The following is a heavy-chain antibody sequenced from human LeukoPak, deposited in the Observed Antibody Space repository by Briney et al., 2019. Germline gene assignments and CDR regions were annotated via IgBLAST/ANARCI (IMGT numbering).Heavy chain of an antibody. J-gene: IGHJ4*02. V-gene: IGHV3-11*01. CDR3: ARDRGAVTGQYFDY. Sequence: GGSLRLSCAASGFSFSGYYMSWIRQALGKGLEWVSYISSSGTSTNYADSVKGRFTISRDNAKNSLYLQMNSLRVEDTVVYYCARDRGAVTGQYFDYWGQGTLVTVSS. CDR2: ISSSGTST. CDR1: GFSFSGYY. D-gene: IGHD6-19*01.